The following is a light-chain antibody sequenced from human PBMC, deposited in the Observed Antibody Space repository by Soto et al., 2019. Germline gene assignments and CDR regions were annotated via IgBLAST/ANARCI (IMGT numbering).Light chain of an antibody. J-gene: IGKJ1*01. CDR1: QTISSW. V-gene: IGKV1-5*03. CDR2: KAS. Sequence: IKITQLPSFLPPSVEDRVTITCRASQTISSWLAWYQQKPGKANKLLIYKASTLKSGVPSRFSGSGSGTEFTLTISSLQPDDFATYYCQHYNSYSEAFGQGTKVDIK. CDR3: QHYNSYSEA.